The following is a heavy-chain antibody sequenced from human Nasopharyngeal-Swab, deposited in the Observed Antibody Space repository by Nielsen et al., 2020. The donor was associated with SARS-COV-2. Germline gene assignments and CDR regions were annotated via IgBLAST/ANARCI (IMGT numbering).Heavy chain of an antibody. CDR2: ISYDGSNK. J-gene: IGHJ6*02. Sequence: GESLKISCAASGFTFSSYGMHWVRQAPGKGLEWVALISYDGSNKYYADSVKGRFTISRDNSKNTLYLQMNSLRAEDTAVYYCARAVGSGMDVWGQGTTVTVSS. CDR1: GFTFSSYG. D-gene: IGHD2-15*01. V-gene: IGHV3-30*19. CDR3: ARAVGSGMDV.